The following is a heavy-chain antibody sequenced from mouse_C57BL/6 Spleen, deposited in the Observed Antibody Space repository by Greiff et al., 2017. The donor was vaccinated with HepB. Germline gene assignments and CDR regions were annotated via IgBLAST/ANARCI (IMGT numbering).Heavy chain of an antibody. J-gene: IGHJ2*01. CDR3: ARRDYDYGFFDY. Sequence: VTVVESGAELVRPGTSVKMSCKASGYTFTNYWIGWAKQRPGHGLEWIGDIYPGGGYTNYNEKFKGKATLTADKSSSTAYMQFSSLTSEDSAIYYCARRDYDYGFFDYWGQGTTLTVSS. D-gene: IGHD2-4*01. CDR1: GYTFTNYW. V-gene: IGHV1-63*01. CDR2: IYPGGGYT.